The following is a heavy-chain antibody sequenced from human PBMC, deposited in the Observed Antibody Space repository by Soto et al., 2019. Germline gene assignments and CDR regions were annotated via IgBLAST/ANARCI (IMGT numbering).Heavy chain of an antibody. CDR3: ARGGDSSGSWPRY. J-gene: IGHJ4*02. D-gene: IGHD3-22*01. Sequence: EVQLVQSGGGRVKPGGSLRLSCAASGFTFSSYSMNWVPKAPGRGREWVSSVSSSSSYIYYADSLKGRFTISRDNAKNSLYLQMNSLRVEDTAVYYCARGGDSSGSWPRYWGQGTLVTVSS. CDR1: GFTFSSYS. CDR2: VSSSSSYI. V-gene: IGHV3-21*01.